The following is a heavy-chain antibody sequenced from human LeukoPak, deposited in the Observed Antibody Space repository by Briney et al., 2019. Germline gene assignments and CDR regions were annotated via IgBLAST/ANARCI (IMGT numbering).Heavy chain of an antibody. J-gene: IGHJ3*02. Sequence: GESLKISCKGSGYSFNTYWIGWVRQMPGKGLEWMGIIYPGDSDTRYSPSFQGQVTISADKSISTAYLQWSSLKASDTAMYYCATTFRQLLNDAFDIWGQGTMVTVSS. CDR3: ATTFRQLLNDAFDI. CDR2: IYPGDSDT. CDR1: GYSFNTYW. V-gene: IGHV5-51*01. D-gene: IGHD2-2*01.